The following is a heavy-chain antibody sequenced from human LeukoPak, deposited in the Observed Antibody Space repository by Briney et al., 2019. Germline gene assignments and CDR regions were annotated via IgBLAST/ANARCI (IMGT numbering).Heavy chain of an antibody. J-gene: IGHJ6*03. CDR1: GFTFSSYG. CDR3: ARNYGSGSYYTGSYYYYMDV. Sequence: GRSLRLSCAASGFTFSSYGMHWVRQAPGKGLEWVAVISYDGSNKYYADSVKGRFTISRDNSKNTLYLQMNSLRAEDTAVYYCARNYGSGSYYTGSYYYYMDVWGKGTTVTTSS. V-gene: IGHV3-30*03. D-gene: IGHD3-10*01. CDR2: ISYDGSNK.